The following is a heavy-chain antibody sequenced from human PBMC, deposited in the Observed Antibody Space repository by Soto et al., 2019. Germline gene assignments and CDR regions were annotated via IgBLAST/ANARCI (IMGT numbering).Heavy chain of an antibody. CDR3: ARQSSGSGHYYSYPLDV. J-gene: IGHJ6*02. V-gene: IGHV1-18*01. Sequence: GPEVRKPGASVKVACKASGYPFLNYGLSWVRQAPGQGLEWMGWISPFNHNTKYAQKLQGRVTMTTNTSTNTAHMKLTSLTSDATAVYFCARQSSGSGHYYSYPLDVGGQGNAVIVSS. D-gene: IGHD6-19*01. CDR1: GYPFLNYG. CDR2: ISPFNHNT.